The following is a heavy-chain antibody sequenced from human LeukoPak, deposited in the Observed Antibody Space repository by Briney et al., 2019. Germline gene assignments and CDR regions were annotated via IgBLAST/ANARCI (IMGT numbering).Heavy chain of an antibody. J-gene: IGHJ4*02. V-gene: IGHV1-69*13. CDR1: GGTFSSYA. CDR2: IIPIFGTA. D-gene: IGHD3-22*01. CDR3: AGSLKFITMIPHY. Sequence: ASVKVSCKASGGTFSSYAISWARQAPGQGLEWMGGIIPIFGTANYAQKFQGRVTITADESTSTAYMELSSLRSEDTAVFYCAGSLKFITMIPHYWGQGTLVTVSS.